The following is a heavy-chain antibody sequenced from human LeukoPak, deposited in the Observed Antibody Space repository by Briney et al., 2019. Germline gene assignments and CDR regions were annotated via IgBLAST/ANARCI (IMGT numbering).Heavy chain of an antibody. Sequence: GGSLRLSCAASGFTFSNAWMSWVRQAPGKGLEWVGRIKRKTDGGTTDYAAPVKGRFTISRDDSKNTLYLQMNSLKTEDTAVYYWTTDTRMYYYGSGSSTRFDPWGQGTLVTVS. CDR3: TTDTRMYYYGSGSSTRFDP. CDR2: IKRKTDGGTT. V-gene: IGHV3-15*01. CDR1: GFTFSNAW. D-gene: IGHD3-10*01. J-gene: IGHJ5*02.